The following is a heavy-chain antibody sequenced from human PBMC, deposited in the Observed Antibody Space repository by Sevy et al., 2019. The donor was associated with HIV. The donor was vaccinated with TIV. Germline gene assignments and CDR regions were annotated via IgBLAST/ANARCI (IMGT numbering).Heavy chain of an antibody. Sequence: GGSLRLSCAASGFTFSSYAMHWVRQAPGKGLEWVAVISYDGSNKYYADSVKGRFTISRDNSKNTLYLQMNSLRDEDTAVYYCARDYRGYYGSWKNWFDPWGQGTLVTVSS. CDR1: GFTFSSYA. D-gene: IGHD3-10*01. CDR2: ISYDGSNK. CDR3: ARDYRGYYGSWKNWFDP. V-gene: IGHV3-30-3*01. J-gene: IGHJ5*02.